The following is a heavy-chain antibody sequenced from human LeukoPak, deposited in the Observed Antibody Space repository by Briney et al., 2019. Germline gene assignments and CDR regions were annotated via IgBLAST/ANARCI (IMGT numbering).Heavy chain of an antibody. Sequence: SETLSLTCTVSGGSISSSSYYWGWIRQPPGKGLEWIGSIYYSGSTFYSPSLKSRVTISVDTSKNQFSLKLSSVTAADTAVFYCARGAYCSSTSCLTTPYYFDYWGREPWSPSPQ. CDR1: GGSISSSSYY. J-gene: IGHJ4*02. CDR2: IYYSGST. D-gene: IGHD2-2*01. CDR3: ARGAYCSSTSCLTTPYYFDY. V-gene: IGHV4-39*01.